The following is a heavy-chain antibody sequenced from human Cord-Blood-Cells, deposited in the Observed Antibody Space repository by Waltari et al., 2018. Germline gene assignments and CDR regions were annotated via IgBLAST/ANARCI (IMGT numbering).Heavy chain of an antibody. CDR2: ISGSGGST. Sequence: GFTFSSYAMSWVRQAPGKGLEWVSAISGSGGSTYYADSVKGRFTISRDNSKNTLYLQMNSLRAEDTAVYYCAKDLDDYGDYYYYGMDVWGQGTTVTVSS. D-gene: IGHD4-17*01. J-gene: IGHJ6*02. V-gene: IGHV3-23*01. CDR1: GFTFSSYA. CDR3: AKDLDDYGDYYYYGMDV.